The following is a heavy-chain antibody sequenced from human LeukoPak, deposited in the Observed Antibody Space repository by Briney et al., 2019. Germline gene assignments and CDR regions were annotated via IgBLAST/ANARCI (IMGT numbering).Heavy chain of an antibody. D-gene: IGHD3-10*01. Sequence: GGSLRLSCAASGFTFSSYSMNWVRQAPGKGLEWVSSISSSSSYIYYADSVKGRFTISRDNANNSLYLQMTNLRAEDTAVYYCARDQDYGLGSYSFVYWGQGTVVTVSP. V-gene: IGHV3-21*04. CDR1: GFTFSSYS. CDR3: ARDQDYGLGSYSFVY. CDR2: ISSSSSYI. J-gene: IGHJ4*02.